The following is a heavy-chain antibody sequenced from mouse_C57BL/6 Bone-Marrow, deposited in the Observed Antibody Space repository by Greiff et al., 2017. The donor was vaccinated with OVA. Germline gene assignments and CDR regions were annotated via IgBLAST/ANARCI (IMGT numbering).Heavy chain of an antibody. Sequence: EVQRVESGGGLVKPGGSLKLSCAASGFTFSSYTMSWVRQTPEKRLEWVATISGGGGNTYYPDSVKGRFTISRDNAKNTLYLQMSSLRSEDTALYYCARTHYYYGSIAYWGQGTLVTVSA. J-gene: IGHJ3*01. V-gene: IGHV5-9*01. CDR3: ARTHYYYGSIAY. CDR2: ISGGGGNT. CDR1: GFTFSSYT. D-gene: IGHD1-1*01.